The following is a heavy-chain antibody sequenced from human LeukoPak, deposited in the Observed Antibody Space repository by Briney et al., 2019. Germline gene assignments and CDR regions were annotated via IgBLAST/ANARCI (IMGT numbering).Heavy chain of an antibody. V-gene: IGHV4-59*12. J-gene: IGHJ4*02. CDR3: AKGPRPDLTVPHTVEK. D-gene: IGHD4-17*01. Sequence: SETLSLTCTVSGGSISSYYWSWIRHPPGKGLEWIGYIYYSGSTNYNPSLKSRVTMSVDTSKNQFSLKLSSVTAADTAVYYCAKGPRPDLTVPHTVEKWGQGTLVTVSS. CDR2: IYYSGST. CDR1: GGSISSYY.